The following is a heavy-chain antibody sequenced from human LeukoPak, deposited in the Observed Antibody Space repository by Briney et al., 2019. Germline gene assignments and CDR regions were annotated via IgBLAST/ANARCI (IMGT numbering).Heavy chain of an antibody. V-gene: IGHV4-59*01. Sequence: SETLSLTCTVSGGSIRSYYWSWIREPPGKGLEWIGYIYYSGSTNYNPSLKSRVTISVDTSKNQFSLKLSSVTAADTAVYYCARGRGGDYEHWGQGTLVTVSS. CDR2: IYYSGST. CDR3: ARGRGGDYEH. D-gene: IGHD2-21*02. CDR1: GGSIRSYY. J-gene: IGHJ4*02.